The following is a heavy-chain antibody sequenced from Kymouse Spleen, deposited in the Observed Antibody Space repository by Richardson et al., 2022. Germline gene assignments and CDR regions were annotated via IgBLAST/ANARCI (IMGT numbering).Heavy chain of an antibody. D-gene: IGHD6-19*01. CDR2: IYSGGST. V-gene: IGHV3-53*01. Sequence: EVQLVESGGGLIQPGGSLRLSCAASGFTVSSNYMSWVRQAPGKGLEWVSVIYSGGSTYYADSVKGRFTISRDNSKNTLYLQMNSLRAEDTAVYYCARDGYSSGWYGWFDPWGQGTLVTVSS. CDR3: ARDGYSSGWYGWFDP. J-gene: IGHJ5*02. CDR1: GFTVSSNY.